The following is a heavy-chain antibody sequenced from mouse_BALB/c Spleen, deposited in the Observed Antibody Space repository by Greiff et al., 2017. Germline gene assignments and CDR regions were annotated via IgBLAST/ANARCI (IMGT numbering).Heavy chain of an antibody. Sequence: EVKLVESGGGLVQPGGSRKLSCAASGFTFSSFGMHWVRQAPEKGLEWVAYISSGSSTIYYADTVKGRFTISRDNPKNTLFLQMTSLRSEDTAMYYCARTEIYYGSSYEGYAMDYWGQGTSVTVSS. V-gene: IGHV5-17*02. CDR3: ARTEIYYGSSYEGYAMDY. CDR1: GFTFSSFG. D-gene: IGHD1-1*01. J-gene: IGHJ4*01. CDR2: ISSGSSTI.